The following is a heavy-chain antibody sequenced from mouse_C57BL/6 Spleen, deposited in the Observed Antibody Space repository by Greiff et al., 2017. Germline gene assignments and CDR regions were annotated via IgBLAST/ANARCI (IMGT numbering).Heavy chain of an antibody. V-gene: IGHV5-9-1*02. Sequence: EVKVVESVEGLVKPGGSLKLSCAASGFTFSRYAMSWVRQTPVKRLEWVAYISSGGDYIYYADTVKGRFTISRDNARNTLYLQMSSLKSEDTAMYYCTRDTVVAPYAMGYWGQGASVTVSS. CDR2: ISSGGDYI. CDR3: TRDTVVAPYAMGY. D-gene: IGHD1-1*01. CDR1: GFTFSRYA. J-gene: IGHJ4*01.